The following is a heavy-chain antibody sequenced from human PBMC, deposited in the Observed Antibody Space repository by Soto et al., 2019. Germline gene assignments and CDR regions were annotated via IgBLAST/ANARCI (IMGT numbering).Heavy chain of an antibody. CDR1: GFTFSRYW. V-gene: IGHV3-7*01. CDR2: IKHDGSEK. CDR3: ARDFKGGYLFPYYYYYGMDV. D-gene: IGHD2-21*01. Sequence: GGSLRLSCAASGFTFSRYWMDWVRQAPRKGLEWVTTIKHDGSEKYYVDSVKGRFIISRDNAKNSVFLQMNGLRVEDTAVYFCARDFKGGYLFPYYYYYGMDVWGQGTTVTVSS. J-gene: IGHJ6*02.